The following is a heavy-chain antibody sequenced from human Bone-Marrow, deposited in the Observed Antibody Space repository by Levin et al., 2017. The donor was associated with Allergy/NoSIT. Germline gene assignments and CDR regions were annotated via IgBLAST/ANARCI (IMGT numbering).Heavy chain of an antibody. CDR2: ISASGGSS. Sequence: GGFLRLSCAASGFTFNNYAMSWVRLAPGKGLEWVSGISASGGSSVYIDSVRGRFTISRDNSRSTLFLQMNNLGAEDTAIYYCAKDDDSGLRDYSWGTFDYWGQGTLVTVSS. D-gene: IGHD3-16*01. J-gene: IGHJ4*02. CDR3: AKDDDSGLRDYSWGTFDY. V-gene: IGHV3-23*01. CDR1: GFTFNNYA.